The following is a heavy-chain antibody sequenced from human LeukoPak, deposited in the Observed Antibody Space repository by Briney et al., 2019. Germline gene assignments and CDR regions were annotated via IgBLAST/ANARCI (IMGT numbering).Heavy chain of an antibody. D-gene: IGHD2-15*01. CDR2: IKQDGSEK. CDR3: AREMVVVVVAATPFDY. CDR1: GFTFSSYW. V-gene: IGHV3-7*01. Sequence: GGSLRLSCAASGFTFSSYWMSWVRQAPGKGLEWVANIKQDGSEKYYVDSVKGRFTISRDNAKNSLYLQMNSLRAEDTAVYYCAREMVVVVVAATPFDYWGQGTLVTVSS. J-gene: IGHJ4*02.